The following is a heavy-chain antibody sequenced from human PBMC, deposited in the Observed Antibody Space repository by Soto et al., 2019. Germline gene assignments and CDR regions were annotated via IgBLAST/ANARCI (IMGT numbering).Heavy chain of an antibody. CDR3: ARAPIAAAGMRGYYYYMDV. D-gene: IGHD6-13*01. CDR1: GDSVSSNSAA. V-gene: IGHV6-1*01. J-gene: IGHJ6*03. CDR2: TYYRSKWYN. Sequence: SQTLSLTCVISGDSVSSNSAAWNWIRQSPSRGLEWLGRTYYRSKWYNDYAVSVKSRITINPDTSKNQFSLQLNSVTPEDTAVYYCARAPIAAAGMRGYYYYMDVWGKGTTVTVSS.